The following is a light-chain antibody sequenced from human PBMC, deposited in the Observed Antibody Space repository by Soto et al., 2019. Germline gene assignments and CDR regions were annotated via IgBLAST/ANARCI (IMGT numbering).Light chain of an antibody. CDR3: QNYKSPPWT. J-gene: IGKJ1*01. Sequence: DIQMTQSPSTLSASVGDRVTITCRASQSIDICLAWYQQKPGKAPKLLIYTTFSLESGVPSRFSGSGSGTEFTLTISSLQPDDFATYYCQNYKSPPWTFGQGTKVEIK. V-gene: IGKV1-5*03. CDR2: TTF. CDR1: QSIDIC.